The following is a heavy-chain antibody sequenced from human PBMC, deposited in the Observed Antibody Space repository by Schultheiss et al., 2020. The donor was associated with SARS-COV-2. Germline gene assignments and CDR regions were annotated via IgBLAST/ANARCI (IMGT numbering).Heavy chain of an antibody. V-gene: IGHV4-4*07. Sequence: SQTLSLTCTVPGGSISSYYWSWIRQPAGKGLEWIGRIYTSGSTDYNPSLKSRVTMSADTSKNQFSLKLSSVTAADTAVYYCARVDYYDSSGYLNWYFDLWGRGTVVTVSS. CDR3: ARVDYYDSSGYLNWYFDL. D-gene: IGHD3-22*01. CDR1: GGSISSYY. CDR2: IYTSGST. J-gene: IGHJ2*01.